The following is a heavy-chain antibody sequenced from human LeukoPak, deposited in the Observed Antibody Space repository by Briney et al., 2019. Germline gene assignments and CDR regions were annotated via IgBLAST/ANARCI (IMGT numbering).Heavy chain of an antibody. D-gene: IGHD3-16*01. J-gene: IGHJ4*02. Sequence: GGSLRLSCAASGFTFSDFYMRWIRQAPGKGLEWVSYIRGGGSTIYYADSVKGRFTISRDNAKNSLYLQMNSLRAEDTAVYYCARDSTVRGYDYWGQGTLVTVSS. V-gene: IGHV3-11*04. CDR3: ARDSTVRGYDY. CDR2: IRGGGSTI. CDR1: GFTFSDFY.